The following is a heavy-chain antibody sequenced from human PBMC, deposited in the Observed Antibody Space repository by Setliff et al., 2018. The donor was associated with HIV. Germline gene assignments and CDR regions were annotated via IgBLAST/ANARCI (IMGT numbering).Heavy chain of an antibody. CDR1: GNTFTKYY. CDR2: IHPSGGST. V-gene: IGHV1-46*03. J-gene: IGHJ3*02. CDR3: VNREDDAFDI. Sequence: GASVKVSCKASGNTFTKYYMHWVRQAPGQGLEWMGVIHPSGGSTSYAQSFQDRVTMTRDTSTSTVYMELSSLRSEDTAVYYCVNREDDAFDIWGQGTMVTVSS.